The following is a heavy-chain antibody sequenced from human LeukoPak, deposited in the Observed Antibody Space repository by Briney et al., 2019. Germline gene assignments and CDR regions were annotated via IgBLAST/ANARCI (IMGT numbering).Heavy chain of an antibody. CDR2: IKSKTDGGTT. CDR1: GFTFSKAW. CDR3: TTTVTTSVVY. D-gene: IGHD4-17*01. J-gene: IGHJ4*02. Sequence: KPGESLRLSCAASGFTFSKAWMSWVGQAPGKGLEWVGRIKSKTDGGTTDYAAPVKGRFTISRDDSKNTLYLQMKSLKTEDTAVYFCTTTVTTSVVYWGQGTLVTVS. V-gene: IGHV3-15*01.